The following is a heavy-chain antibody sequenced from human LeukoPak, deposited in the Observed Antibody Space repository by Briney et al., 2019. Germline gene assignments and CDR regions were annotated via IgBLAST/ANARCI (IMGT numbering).Heavy chain of an antibody. J-gene: IGHJ3*02. Sequence: ASVKVSCKASGYTFTGYYMHWLRPAPGQGLEWMGWTNPNSGGTNYAQKFQGRVTMTRDTSISTAYMELSRLRSDDTAVYYCARGVVATIGDAFDIWGQGTMVTVSS. D-gene: IGHD5-12*01. CDR2: TNPNSGGT. CDR3: ARGVVATIGDAFDI. CDR1: GYTFTGYY. V-gene: IGHV1-2*02.